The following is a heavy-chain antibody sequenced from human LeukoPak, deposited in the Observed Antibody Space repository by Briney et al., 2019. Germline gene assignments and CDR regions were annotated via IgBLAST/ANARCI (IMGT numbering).Heavy chain of an antibody. CDR2: INPNSGGT. CDR3: ARVFSSGPAAISVKAASYDFWSGYDY. Sequence: ASVKVSCKASGYTFTGYYMHWVRQAPGQGLEWMGWINPNSGGTNYAQKLQGRVTMTRDTSISTAYMELSRLRSDDTAVYYCARVFSSGPAAISVKAASYDFWSGYDYWGQGTLVTVSS. J-gene: IGHJ4*02. D-gene: IGHD3-3*01. V-gene: IGHV1-2*02. CDR1: GYTFTGYY.